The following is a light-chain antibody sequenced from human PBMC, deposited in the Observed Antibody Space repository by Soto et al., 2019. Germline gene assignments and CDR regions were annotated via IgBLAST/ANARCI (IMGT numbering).Light chain of an antibody. J-gene: IGKJ4*01. CDR1: QTISRW. V-gene: IGKV1-5*01. CDR2: DAS. Sequence: DIQLTQTPSTLSASVVDEVTITCRASQTISRWLAWYQQKPGRAPKLLIYDASTLESGVPSRFSGSGSGTDFALTITSLQAEDFATYYCQKLRMYPSNFGGGTKVDIK. CDR3: QKLRMYPSN.